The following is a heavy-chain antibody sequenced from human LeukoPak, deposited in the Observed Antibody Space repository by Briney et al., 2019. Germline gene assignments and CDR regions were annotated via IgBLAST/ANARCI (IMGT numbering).Heavy chain of an antibody. CDR2: ITNNGSTI. V-gene: IGHV3-48*03. CDR1: GFTFSTYA. CDR3: ARDQWLAYYYHGMDV. J-gene: IGHJ6*02. Sequence: PGGSLRLSCAASGFTFSTYAMNWVRQAPGKGLEWVSYITNNGSTIYYADSAKGRFTISRDKAENSLYLQMNSLRAEDTAIYYCARDQWLAYYYHGMDVWGQGTTVTVSS. D-gene: IGHD6-19*01.